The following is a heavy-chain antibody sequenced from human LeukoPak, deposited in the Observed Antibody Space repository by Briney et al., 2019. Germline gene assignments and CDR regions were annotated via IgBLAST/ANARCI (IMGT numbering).Heavy chain of an antibody. CDR1: GFTFNSYG. V-gene: IGHV3-30*02. D-gene: IGHD5-18*01. Sequence: GGTLRLSCAASGFTFNSYGMHWVRQAPGKGLEWVAFIRSDGTNKYYADSVKGRFTISRDNSKNTLYLQMNSLRPEDAAVYYCAKGYSFHFDYWGQGTLVTVSS. CDR3: AKGYSFHFDY. J-gene: IGHJ4*02. CDR2: IRSDGTNK.